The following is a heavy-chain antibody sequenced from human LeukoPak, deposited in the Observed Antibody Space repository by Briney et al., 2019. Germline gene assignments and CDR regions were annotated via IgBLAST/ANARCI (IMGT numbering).Heavy chain of an antibody. CDR2: IYYSGNT. V-gene: IGHV4-59*04. CDR1: GGSISSYY. J-gene: IGHJ3*02. Sequence: SETLSLTCTVSGGSISSYYWSWIRQPPGKGLEWIGYIYYSGNTYYNPYNPSLTSRVTMSVDTSKNQFSLKLDSVTEIDTAMYYCARNQAVAANRGAFDIWGQGTMVTVSS. D-gene: IGHD6-19*01. CDR3: ARNQAVAANRGAFDI.